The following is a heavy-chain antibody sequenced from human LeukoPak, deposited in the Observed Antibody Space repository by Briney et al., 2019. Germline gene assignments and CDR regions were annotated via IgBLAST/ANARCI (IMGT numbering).Heavy chain of an antibody. CDR2: ISAYNGNT. V-gene: IGHV1-18*01. Sequence: GASVKVSCKASGYTFTSYGISWVRQAPGQGLEWMGWISAYNGNTNYAQKLQGRVTMTTDTSTSTAYMELSSLRSEDTAVYYCARKAETASYYYMDVWGKGTTVTVSS. J-gene: IGHJ6*03. D-gene: IGHD2-21*02. CDR1: GYTFTSYG. CDR3: ARKAETASYYYMDV.